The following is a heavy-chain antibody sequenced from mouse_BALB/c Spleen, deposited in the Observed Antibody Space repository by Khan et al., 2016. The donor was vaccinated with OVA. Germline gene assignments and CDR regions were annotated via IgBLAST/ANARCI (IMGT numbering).Heavy chain of an antibody. CDR2: IAPSNGNT. CDR1: GFTITDTY. CDR3: AQPSYDGRNFDV. D-gene: IGHD2-10*01. Sequence: VQLKQSGAEFVKPGASVKLSCTASGFTITDTYIHWVKQRPAQGLEWIGRIAPSNGNTEYDPKFKGKATITADTSSNPSYLQLSSLTSEDTAIDYCAQPSYDGRNFDVWGEGTTVIVSS. J-gene: IGHJ1*01. V-gene: IGHV14-3*02.